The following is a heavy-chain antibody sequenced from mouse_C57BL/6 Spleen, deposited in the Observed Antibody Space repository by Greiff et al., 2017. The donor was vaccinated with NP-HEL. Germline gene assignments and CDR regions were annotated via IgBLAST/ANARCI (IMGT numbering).Heavy chain of an antibody. J-gene: IGHJ3*01. CDR1: GYTFTSYW. CDR2: IYPGSGST. Sequence: VKLMESGAELVKPGASVKMSCKASGYTFTSYWITWVKQRPGQGLEWIGDIYPGSGSTNYNEKFKSKATLTVDTSSSTAYMQLSSLTSEDSAVYYCARYYGSSYEAWFAYWGQGTLVTVSA. CDR3: ARYYGSSYEAWFAY. V-gene: IGHV1-55*01. D-gene: IGHD1-1*01.